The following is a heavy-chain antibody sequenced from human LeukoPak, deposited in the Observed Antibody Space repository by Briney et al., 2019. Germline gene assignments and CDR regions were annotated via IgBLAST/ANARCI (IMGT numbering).Heavy chain of an antibody. J-gene: IGHJ4*02. Sequence: ASVKVSCKTSGYTFTGYYMHWVRQAPGQGLEWMGIINPSGGSTSYAQKFQGRVTMTRDTSTSTVYMELSSLRSEDTAVYYCARDRVSGYDLWGQGTLVTVSS. D-gene: IGHD5-12*01. CDR3: ARDRVSGYDL. CDR2: INPSGGST. V-gene: IGHV1-46*01. CDR1: GYTFTGYY.